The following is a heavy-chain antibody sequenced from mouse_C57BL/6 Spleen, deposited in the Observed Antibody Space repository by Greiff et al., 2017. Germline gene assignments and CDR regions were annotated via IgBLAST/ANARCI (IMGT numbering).Heavy chain of an antibody. CDR1: GFTFSDYG. D-gene: IGHD1-1*01. CDR2: ISSGSSTI. J-gene: IGHJ3*01. CDR3: ANYYGSSPFAY. Sequence: EVQRVESGGGLVKPGGSLKLSCAASGFTFSDYGMHWVRQAPEKGLEWVAYISSGSSTIYYADTVKGRVTISRDNAKNTLFLQMTSLRSEDTAMYYCANYYGSSPFAYWGQGTLVTVSA. V-gene: IGHV5-17*01.